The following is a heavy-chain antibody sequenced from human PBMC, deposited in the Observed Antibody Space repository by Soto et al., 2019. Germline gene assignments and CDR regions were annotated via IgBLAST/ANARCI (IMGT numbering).Heavy chain of an antibody. CDR2: ISYDGTNK. CDR1: GFTFSTYG. D-gene: IGHD4-17*01. CDR3: AKDLQSYGDYDYYCYGMDV. V-gene: IGHV3-30*18. J-gene: IGHJ6*02. Sequence: QVQLVESGGGEVQPGRSLTISCAASGFTFSTYGMHWVRQTPGKGLEWVAVISYDGTNKFYSDSVKGRFTISRDTFKNTLTLQMNRLRADDTAVYSCAKDLQSYGDYDYYCYGMDVWGLGTRVTVSS.